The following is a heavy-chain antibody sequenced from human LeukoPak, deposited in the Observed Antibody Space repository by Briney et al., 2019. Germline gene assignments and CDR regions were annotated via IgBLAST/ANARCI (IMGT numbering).Heavy chain of an antibody. CDR2: ISWNSGSI. J-gene: IGHJ4*02. CDR3: AKDISGSYLTVFDY. D-gene: IGHD1-26*01. Sequence: GGSLRLSCAASGFTFDNYAMHWVRQAPGKGLEWVSGISWNSGSIVYADSVKGRFTISRDNAKNSLYLQMNSLRAEDTALYYCAKDISGSYLTVFDYWGQGTLVTVSS. V-gene: IGHV3-9*01. CDR1: GFTFDNYA.